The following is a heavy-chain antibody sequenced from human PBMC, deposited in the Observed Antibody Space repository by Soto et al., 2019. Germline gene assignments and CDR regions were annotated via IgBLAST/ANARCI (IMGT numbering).Heavy chain of an antibody. J-gene: IGHJ4*02. D-gene: IGHD3-16*01. V-gene: IGHV3-48*03. Sequence: EVQLVESGGGLVQPGGSLRLSCAASGFTFYSYEMNWVRQAPGKGLEWVSWISTSGSTIYYADSVRGRFTISRDNAKNSLSLQMNSLRAEDTAVYYCARGGISWFDYWGQGTLVTVSS. CDR2: ISTSGSTI. CDR3: ARGGISWFDY. CDR1: GFTFYSYE.